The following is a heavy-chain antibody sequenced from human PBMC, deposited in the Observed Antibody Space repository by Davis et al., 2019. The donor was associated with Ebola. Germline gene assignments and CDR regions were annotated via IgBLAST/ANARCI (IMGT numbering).Heavy chain of an antibody. CDR1: GYGFADYW. CDR2: IYAGDSDS. J-gene: IGHJ6*04. CDR3: ARLSATNGMDV. Sequence: GESLKISCKGSGYGFADYWIAWVRQTPGKGLEWMGIIYAGDSDSRYSPSFEGQVTISVDRSISTAYLQWSSLKASDTAMYYCARLSATNGMDVWGKGTTVTVSS. V-gene: IGHV5-51*01. D-gene: IGHD1-1*01.